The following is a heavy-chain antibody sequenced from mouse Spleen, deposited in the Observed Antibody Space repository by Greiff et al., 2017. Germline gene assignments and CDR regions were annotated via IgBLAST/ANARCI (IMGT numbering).Heavy chain of an antibody. D-gene: IGHD2-3*01. Sequence: EVKVVESGGGLVKPGGSLKLSCAASGFTFSSYAMSWVRQTPEKRLEWVATISSGGSYTYYPDSVKGRFTISRDNAKNTLYLQMRSQKSEDTAMYYCARQEMGDYYWYFDVWGAGTTVTVSS. CDR3: ARQEMGDYYWYFDV. J-gene: IGHJ1*01. V-gene: IGHV5-6*03. CDR1: GFTFSSYA. CDR2: ISSGGSYT.